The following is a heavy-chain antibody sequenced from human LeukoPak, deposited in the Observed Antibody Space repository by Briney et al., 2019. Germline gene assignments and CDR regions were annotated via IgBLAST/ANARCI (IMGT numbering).Heavy chain of an antibody. D-gene: IGHD3-10*01. Sequence: SETLSLTCAVYGGSFSGYYWSWIRQPPGKGLEWIGEINHSGSTNYNPSLKGRVTISVDTSKNQFSLKLTSVTAADTAVYYCVRVGKIIILGDVIRPTWFDPGAREPWSPSPQ. CDR1: GGSFSGYY. J-gene: IGHJ5*02. CDR2: INHSGST. CDR3: VRVGKIIILGDVIRPTWFDP. V-gene: IGHV4-34*01.